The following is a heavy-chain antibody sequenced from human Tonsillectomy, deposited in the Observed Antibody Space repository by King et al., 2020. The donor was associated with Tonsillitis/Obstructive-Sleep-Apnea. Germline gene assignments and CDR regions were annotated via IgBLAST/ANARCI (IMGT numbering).Heavy chain of an antibody. CDR3: ARLTGCSSNRCFHPNFDY. CDR1: GASISNDNYY. CDR2: IYYSGNT. D-gene: IGHD2-2*01. V-gene: IGHV4-39*02. J-gene: IGHJ4*02. Sequence: QLQESGPGLVKPSETLSLTCTVSGASISNDNYYWGWIRQPPGKGLEWIGSIYYSGNTYYNPSLKSRVTISVDTSKNHFSLKLSSVTAADTAVYYCARLTGCSSNRCFHPNFDYWGQGTLVTVSS.